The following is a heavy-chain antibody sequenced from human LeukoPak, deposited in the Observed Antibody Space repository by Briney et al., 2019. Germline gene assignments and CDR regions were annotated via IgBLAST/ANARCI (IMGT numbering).Heavy chain of an antibody. J-gene: IGHJ4*02. V-gene: IGHV3-23*01. CDR3: AKGGGSSCYSPSDY. CDR2: ISGSGTDT. D-gene: IGHD2-15*01. Sequence: GGSLRLSCGGSGFTFSSYAMSWVRQAPGKGLEWVSAISGSGTDTFYANSVKGRFTISRDNPKNTLYLQMNSLRAEDTAVYYCAKGGGSSCYSPSDYWGQGTLVTVSS. CDR1: GFTFSSYA.